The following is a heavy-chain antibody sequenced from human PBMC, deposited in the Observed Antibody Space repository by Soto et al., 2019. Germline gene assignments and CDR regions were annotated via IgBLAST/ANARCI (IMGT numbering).Heavy chain of an antibody. V-gene: IGHV3-53*01. CDR2: IYSGGST. CDR1: GFTVSSNY. J-gene: IGHJ3*02. Sequence: EVQLVESGGGLIQPGGSLRLSCAASGFTVSSNYMSWVRQAPGKGLEWVSVIYSGGSTYYADSVKGRFTISRDNSKNTMYLQMNSLRAEDKAVYYCASEYDFWSEGAFDIWGQGTMVTVSS. D-gene: IGHD3-3*01. CDR3: ASEYDFWSEGAFDI.